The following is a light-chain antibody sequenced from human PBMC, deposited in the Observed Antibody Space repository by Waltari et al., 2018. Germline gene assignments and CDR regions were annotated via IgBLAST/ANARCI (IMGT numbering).Light chain of an antibody. CDR3: SSYAGGNTLV. J-gene: IGLJ2*01. CDR2: EVF. Sequence: QPALTQPPSASGPLGHSVTIPCTGSSSDVGRYKFVSWYQQYPGKAPKLIFYEVFKRPPGVPDHFSGSKSGNTASLTVSGLQPEDEADYYCSSYAGGNTLVFGGGTRLTVL. V-gene: IGLV2-8*01. CDR1: SSDVGRYKF.